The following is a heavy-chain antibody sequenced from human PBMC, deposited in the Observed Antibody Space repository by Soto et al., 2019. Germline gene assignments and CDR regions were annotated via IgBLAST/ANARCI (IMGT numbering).Heavy chain of an antibody. CDR3: AKFFFETGSNSGWPWSFHY. CDR2: ISGSGGTT. Sequence: EVQLLESGGGLVQPGRSLRLSCAASGFTFSNYAMSWVRQAPGQGLDWVSDISGSGGTTYYADSVKGRFTIYRDNSKNTLFLKMNSLRAEDAAVYYCAKFFFETGSNSGWPWSFHYWGQGTRVTVSS. D-gene: IGHD6-25*01. J-gene: IGHJ4*02. V-gene: IGHV3-23*01. CDR1: GFTFSNYA.